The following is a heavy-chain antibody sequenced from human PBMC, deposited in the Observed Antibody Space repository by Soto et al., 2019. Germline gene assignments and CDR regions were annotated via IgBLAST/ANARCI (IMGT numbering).Heavy chain of an antibody. J-gene: IGHJ5*02. Sequence: ASVKVSCKASGYTFTGYYMHWVRQAPGQGLEWMGWINPNSGGTNYAQKFQGWVTMTRDTSISTAYMELSRLRSDDTAVYYCATERITMVRGVPTPREIWSDPPGKGTLVTVSS. D-gene: IGHD3-10*01. CDR2: INPNSGGT. CDR1: GYTFTGYY. CDR3: ATERITMVRGVPTPREIWSDP. V-gene: IGHV1-2*04.